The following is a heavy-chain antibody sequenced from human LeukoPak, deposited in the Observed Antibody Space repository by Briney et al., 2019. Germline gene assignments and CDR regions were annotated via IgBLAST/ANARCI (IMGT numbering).Heavy chain of an antibody. D-gene: IGHD2-2*01. J-gene: IGHJ4*02. V-gene: IGHV1-69*13. CDR2: IIPIFGTA. CDR3: ARLFRSSTSCPDSDY. Sequence: SVKVSCKASGYTFTGYAISWVRQAPGQGLEWMGGIIPIFGTANYAQKFQGRVTITADESTSTAYMELSSLRSEDTAVYYCARLFRSSTSCPDSDYWGQGTLVTVSS. CDR1: GYTFTGYA.